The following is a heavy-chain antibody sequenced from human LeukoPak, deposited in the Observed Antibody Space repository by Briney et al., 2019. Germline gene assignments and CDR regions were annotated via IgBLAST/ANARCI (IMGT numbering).Heavy chain of an antibody. CDR2: ISGSGGST. J-gene: IGHJ3*02. V-gene: IGHV3-23*01. D-gene: IGHD4-17*01. CDR1: GFTFSSYA. Sequence: PGGSLRLSCAASGFTFSSYAMSWVRQAPGKGLEWVSAISGSGGSTYYADSVKGRFTISRDNSKNTLYLQMNSLRAEDTAVYYCAKDGIRGDYLLDAFDIWGQGTMVTVSS. CDR3: AKDGIRGDYLLDAFDI.